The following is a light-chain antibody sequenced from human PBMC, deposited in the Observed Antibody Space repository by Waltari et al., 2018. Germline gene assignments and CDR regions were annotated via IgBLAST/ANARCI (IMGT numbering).Light chain of an antibody. CDR3: QSFDSSLNGYV. CDR2: STT. J-gene: IGLJ1*01. Sequence: QSVLTQPPSVSGAPGERVTISCTGSSSSIGAGYDVHWYQQIPGTAPRLVIYSTTNRPSGVPDRFSGSQSGTSGSLAITGLQAADEADYYCQSFDSSLNGYVFGAGTKVTVL. V-gene: IGLV1-40*01. CDR1: SSSIGAGYD.